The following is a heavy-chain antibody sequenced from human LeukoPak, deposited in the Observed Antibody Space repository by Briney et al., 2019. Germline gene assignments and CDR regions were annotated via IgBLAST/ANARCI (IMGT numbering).Heavy chain of an antibody. D-gene: IGHD6-6*01. CDR2: IYYTGSS. CDR1: GGSISTSTHY. CDR3: ARNKGQLAPFDY. J-gene: IGHJ4*02. Sequence: SETLSLTCTVSGGSISTSTHYRGWIRQPPGKGLEWIATIYYTGSSYYNPSLKSRVTISVDTSRNLFSLKLSSVTAADTAVYFCARNKGQLAPFDYWGQGTLVTVSS. V-gene: IGHV4-39*02.